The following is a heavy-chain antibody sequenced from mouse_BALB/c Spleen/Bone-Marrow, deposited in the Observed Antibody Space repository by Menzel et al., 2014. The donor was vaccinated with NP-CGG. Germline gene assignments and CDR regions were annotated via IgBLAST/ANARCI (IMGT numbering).Heavy chain of an antibody. CDR3: ARERGTTAYFDY. J-gene: IGHJ2*01. CDR2: IYPGNVNT. CDR1: GYTFTSYY. D-gene: IGHD1-2*01. Sequence: QVQLQQPGPELVKPGASVRISCKASGYTFTSYYIHWVKQRPGQGLEWIGWIYPGNVNTKYNEKFKGKATLTADKSSSTAYMQLSGLTSEDSAVYFCARERGTTAYFDYWGQGTTLTVSS. V-gene: IGHV1S56*01.